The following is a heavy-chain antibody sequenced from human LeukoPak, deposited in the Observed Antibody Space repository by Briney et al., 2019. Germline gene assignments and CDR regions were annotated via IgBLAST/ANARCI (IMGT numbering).Heavy chain of an antibody. Sequence: PGGSLRLSCAASGFTFSSYGMHWVRQAPGKGLEWVAVIWYDRSNKYCADSVKGRFTISRDNSKNTLYLQVNSLRAEDTAVYYCARARNDYDSSGFSALDLWGQGTLVTVSS. CDR3: ARARNDYDSSGFSALDL. J-gene: IGHJ5*02. CDR1: GFTFSSYG. CDR2: IWYDRSNK. D-gene: IGHD3-22*01. V-gene: IGHV3-33*01.